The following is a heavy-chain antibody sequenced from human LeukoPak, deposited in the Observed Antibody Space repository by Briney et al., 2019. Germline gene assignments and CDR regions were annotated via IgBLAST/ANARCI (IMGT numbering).Heavy chain of an antibody. Sequence: SETLSLTCAVSGDSISSSNWWSWDRQPPGKGLEWIGEIYHSGSTNYNPSLKSRITISVDKSNNQFSLKLTSVTAADTAMYYCARSPITAAGVNWFDPWGQGTLVTVSS. V-gene: IGHV4-4*02. CDR3: ARSPITAAGVNWFDP. J-gene: IGHJ5*02. D-gene: IGHD6-13*01. CDR2: IYHSGST. CDR1: GDSISSSNW.